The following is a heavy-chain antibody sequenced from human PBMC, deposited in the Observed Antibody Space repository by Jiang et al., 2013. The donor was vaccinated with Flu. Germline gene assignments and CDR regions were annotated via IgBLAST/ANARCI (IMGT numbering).Heavy chain of an antibody. CDR2: IYTSGST. D-gene: IGHD3-22*01. CDR3: ARDYYDSSGYVGSWFDP. Sequence: GLVKPSQTLSLTCTVSGGSISSGSYYWSWIRQPAGKGLEWIGRIYTSGSTNYNPSLKSRVTISVDTSKNQFSLKLSSVTAADTAVYYCARDYYDSSGYVGSWFDPWGQGTLVTVSS. J-gene: IGHJ5*02. V-gene: IGHV4-61*02. CDR1: GGSISSGSYY.